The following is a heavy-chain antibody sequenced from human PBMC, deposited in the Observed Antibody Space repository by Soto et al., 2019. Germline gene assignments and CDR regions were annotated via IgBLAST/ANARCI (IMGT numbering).Heavy chain of an antibody. CDR1: GFTFSSYA. J-gene: IGHJ4*02. D-gene: IGHD6-19*01. V-gene: IGHV3-30-3*01. CDR3: ARPYSSGWYDIDY. CDR2: ISYDGSNK. Sequence: QVQLVESGGGVVQPGRSLRLSCAASGFTFSSYAMHWVRQAPGKGLEWVAVISYDGSNKYYADSVKGRFTISRDNSKNTLYLQMNSLSAEDTAVYYCARPYSSGWYDIDYWGQGTLVTVSS.